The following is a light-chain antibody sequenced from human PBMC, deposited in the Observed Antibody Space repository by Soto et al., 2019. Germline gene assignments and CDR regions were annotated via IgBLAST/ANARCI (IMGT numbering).Light chain of an antibody. CDR2: GAS. CDR1: QSVSSSY. CDR3: QQYNSYSRYT. J-gene: IGKJ2*01. V-gene: IGKV3-20*01. Sequence: EVVLTQSPVTLSLSPGERATLSCRASQSVSSSYLAWYQQKPGQAPRLLIYGASSRATGIPDRFSGSGSGTDFTLTISRLEPDDFATYYCQQYNSYSRYTFGQGTKLEIK.